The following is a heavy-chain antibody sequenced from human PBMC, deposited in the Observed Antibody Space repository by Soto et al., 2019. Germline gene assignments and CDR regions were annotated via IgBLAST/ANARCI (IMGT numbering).Heavy chain of an antibody. V-gene: IGHV1-69*12. CDR1: GGTFSSYA. CDR3: ARANPRPAVNWYFDL. CDR2: IIPIFGTA. Sequence: QVQLVQSGAEVKKPGSSVKVSCKASGGTFSSYAISWVRQAPGQGLEWMGGIIPIFGTANYAQKFQGRVTTTAAESTSTAYMQLSSLRSEDTAVYYCARANPRPAVNWYFDLWGRGTLVTVSS. J-gene: IGHJ2*01.